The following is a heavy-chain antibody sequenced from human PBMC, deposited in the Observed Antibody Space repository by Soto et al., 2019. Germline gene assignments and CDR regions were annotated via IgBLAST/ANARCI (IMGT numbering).Heavy chain of an antibody. V-gene: IGHV2-5*02. CDR2: IYWDDDK. J-gene: IGHJ5*02. CDR3: ARAITYNRGWLQNWFDP. Sequence: QITLKESAPTLVKPTQTLTLTCTFSGFSLSTSGVAVGWIRQPPGKALEWLAVIYWDDDKLYTPSLKSRLTLTKHTSKNQVVLTLTNMDPADTATYYCARAITYNRGWLQNWFDPWGQGTLVTVSS. CDR1: GFSLSTSGVA. D-gene: IGHD6-19*01.